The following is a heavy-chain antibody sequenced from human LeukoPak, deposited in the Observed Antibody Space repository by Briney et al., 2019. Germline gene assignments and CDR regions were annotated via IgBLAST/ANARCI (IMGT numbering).Heavy chain of an antibody. CDR1: GGTINNFA. V-gene: IGHV1-69*13. Sequence: GASVKVSCKVAGGTINNFAISWVRQAPGQGLEWMGGLSPVLATYAQKFQGRVTITADESTDTVYMELRSLRSDDTAVYYCARDSVVTGSFDYWGQGTLVTVSS. D-gene: IGHD3-9*01. CDR2: LSPVLA. J-gene: IGHJ4*02. CDR3: ARDSVVTGSFDY.